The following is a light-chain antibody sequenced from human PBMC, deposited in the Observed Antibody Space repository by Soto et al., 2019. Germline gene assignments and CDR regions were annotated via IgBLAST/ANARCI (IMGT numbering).Light chain of an antibody. J-gene: IGKJ1*01. CDR1: QGIRKD. Sequence: IQLTQSPSSLSSYVGARVTLTCRASQGIRKDLGWYQVKPGKAPKLLIYAASTLQSVVPSRVSGSASGTDVTLTISSLQPEEFTTYYCLQDYNYPRACGQGTKVDIK. CDR3: LQDYNYPRA. CDR2: AAS. V-gene: IGKV1-6*01.